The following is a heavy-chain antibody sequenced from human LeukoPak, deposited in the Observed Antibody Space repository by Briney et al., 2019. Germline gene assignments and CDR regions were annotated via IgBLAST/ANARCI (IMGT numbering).Heavy chain of an antibody. CDR1: GFTFSSYW. CDR3: ASLIAAIIPH. D-gene: IGHD6-6*01. V-gene: IGHV3-21*01. Sequence: GGSLRLSCAASGFTFSSYWMSWVRQAPGKGLEWVSPISSSSSYIYYADSVKGRFTISRDNAKNSLYLQMNSLRAEDTAVYYCASLIAAIIPHWGQGTLVTVSS. CDR2: ISSSSSYI. J-gene: IGHJ4*02.